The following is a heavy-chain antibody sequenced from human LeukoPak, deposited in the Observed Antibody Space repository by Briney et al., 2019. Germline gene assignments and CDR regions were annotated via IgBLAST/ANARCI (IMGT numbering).Heavy chain of an antibody. Sequence: GGSLRLSCAASGFTFSGCAKHWVRQASGKGLEWVGRVRTEANYYATAYAASVKGRFTISRDDSKNTAFLRMSSLKTEDTAVYYCTGRGDYGDSRIDYWGQGTLVTVSS. CDR3: TGRGDYGDSRIDY. CDR2: VRTEANYYAT. D-gene: IGHD4-17*01. V-gene: IGHV3-73*01. CDR1: GFTFSGCA. J-gene: IGHJ4*02.